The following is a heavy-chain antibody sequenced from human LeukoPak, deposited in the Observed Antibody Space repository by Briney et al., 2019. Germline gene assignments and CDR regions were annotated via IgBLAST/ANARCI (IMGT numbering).Heavy chain of an antibody. CDR3: ARDGRWYYYYGMDV. D-gene: IGHD6-13*01. CDR1: GFTVSSNY. Sequence: GGSLRLSCAASGFTVSSNYMSWVRQAPGKGLEWVSVIYSGGSTYYADSVKGRFTISRDNSKNTLYLQMDSLRDEDTAVYYCARDGRWYYYYGMDVWGQGTTVTVSS. J-gene: IGHJ6*02. CDR2: IYSGGST. V-gene: IGHV3-66*01.